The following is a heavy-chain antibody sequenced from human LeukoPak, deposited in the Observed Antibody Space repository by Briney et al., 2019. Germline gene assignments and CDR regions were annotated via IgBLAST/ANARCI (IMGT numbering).Heavy chain of an antibody. J-gene: IGHJ5*02. Sequence: PGGSLRLSCTVSGFTVSSNSMSWVRQAPGKGLEWVSFIYSDNTHYSDSVKGRFTISRDNSKNTLYLQMNSLRAEDTAVYYCARDQGRALTGEEDWFDPWGQGTLVTVSS. CDR1: GFTVSSNS. CDR2: IYSDNT. V-gene: IGHV3-53*01. D-gene: IGHD7-27*01. CDR3: ARDQGRALTGEEDWFDP.